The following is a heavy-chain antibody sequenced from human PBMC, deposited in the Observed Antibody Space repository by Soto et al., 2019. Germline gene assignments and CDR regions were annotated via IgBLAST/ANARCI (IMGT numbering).Heavy chain of an antibody. Sequence: QVQLQQWGAALLKPSETLSLTCAVYGGSFSDHFWTWIRQAPGKDLEWIGEVNHSGATNYKPSLKSRATVSADTSRGQFSLKLRSVTAADTAVYYFARGTSLTGVLQRDAPDKYYFDYWSQGTLVTVSS. V-gene: IGHV4-34*01. CDR3: ARGTSLTGVLQRDAPDKYYFDY. D-gene: IGHD3-16*01. J-gene: IGHJ4*01. CDR1: GGSFSDHF. CDR2: VNHSGAT.